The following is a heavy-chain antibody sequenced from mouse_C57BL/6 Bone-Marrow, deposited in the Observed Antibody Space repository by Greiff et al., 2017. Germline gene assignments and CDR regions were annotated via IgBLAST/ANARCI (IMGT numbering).Heavy chain of an antibody. Sequence: EVKLEESGGDLVKPGGSLKLSCAASGFTFSSYGMSWVRQTPDKRLEWVATISSGGSYTYYPDSVKGRFTISRDNAKNTLYLQMSSLKSEDTAMYYCARHITTVVATYYFDYWGQGTTLTVSS. CDR3: ARHITTVVATYYFDY. V-gene: IGHV5-6*02. J-gene: IGHJ2*01. CDR1: GFTFSSYG. D-gene: IGHD1-1*01. CDR2: ISSGGSYT.